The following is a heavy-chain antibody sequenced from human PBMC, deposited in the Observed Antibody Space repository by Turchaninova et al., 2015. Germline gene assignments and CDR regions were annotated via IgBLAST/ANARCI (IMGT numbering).Heavy chain of an antibody. CDR2: ITSSGETT. CDR3: SGIIVGGGTVSGAFDY. V-gene: IGHV3-48*04. Sequence: VELVESGGGLVGLGGSLRRSCAALGFTFGSVRRNWVRRGPGKGMASLSYITSSGETTHYADSVKGRFTISRDNAENSLYLQMNSLRAEDTAVYYCSGIIVGGGTVSGAFDYWGQGILVTVSS. J-gene: IGHJ4*02. D-gene: IGHD6-13*01. CDR1: GFTFGSVR.